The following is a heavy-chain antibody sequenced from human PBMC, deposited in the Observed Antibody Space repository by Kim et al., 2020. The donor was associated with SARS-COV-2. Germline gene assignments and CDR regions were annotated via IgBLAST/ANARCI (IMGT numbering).Heavy chain of an antibody. Sequence: RRYVDSVRGRFTISRDNAKNSVFLQMNSLSAEDSGVYYCATSMVRAAYDYWGQGTLVTVSS. CDR3: ATSMVRAAYDY. J-gene: IGHJ4*02. CDR2: R. D-gene: IGHD3-10*01. V-gene: IGHV3-7*03.